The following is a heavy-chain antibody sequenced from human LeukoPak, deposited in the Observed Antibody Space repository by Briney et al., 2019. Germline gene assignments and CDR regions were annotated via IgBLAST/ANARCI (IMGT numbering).Heavy chain of an antibody. Sequence: SETLSLTCSVSGGSISSSSYYWGWIRQPPGKALEWIGSFDFSGTTYHNPSLKSRVTISGDTSRNRFSLKLSSVTAADTAVYYCARLPSHNNYDILTGFCLKYYFDYWGQGTLVNVSS. CDR2: FDFSGTT. D-gene: IGHD3-9*01. CDR3: ARLPSHNNYDILTGFCLKYYFDY. CDR1: GGSISSSSYY. V-gene: IGHV4-39*01. J-gene: IGHJ4*02.